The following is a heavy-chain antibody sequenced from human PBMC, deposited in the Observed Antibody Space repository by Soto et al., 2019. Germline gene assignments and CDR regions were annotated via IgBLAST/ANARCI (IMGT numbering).Heavy chain of an antibody. Sequence: EVHLVESGGDLVQPGGSLRLSCAASGFTFGDHAMHWVRQVPGRGLEWVSGISWDSGTIDYGDSVKGRFTISRDNAKNSLYLQMHSLRPEETAFYFCAKDNGGVWSEPRGGSYAYYGMDVWGQGTTVTVSS. V-gene: IGHV3-9*01. CDR3: AKDNGGVWSEPRGGSYAYYGMDV. D-gene: IGHD3-3*01. J-gene: IGHJ6*02. CDR2: ISWDSGTI. CDR1: GFTFGDHA.